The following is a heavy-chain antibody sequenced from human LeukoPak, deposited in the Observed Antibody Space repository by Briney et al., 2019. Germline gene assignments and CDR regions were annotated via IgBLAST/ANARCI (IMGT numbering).Heavy chain of an antibody. Sequence: SETLSLTCTVSGGSISSYYWSWIRQPPGKGLEWIGYIYYSGSTKYNPSLKSRVTISVDTSKNQFTLKLSSVTAADTAVYYCARHPYSASYYFGAFDIWGQGTMVTVSS. J-gene: IGHJ3*02. CDR3: ARHPYSASYYFGAFDI. CDR2: IYYSGST. D-gene: IGHD1-26*01. CDR1: GGSISSYY. V-gene: IGHV4-59*08.